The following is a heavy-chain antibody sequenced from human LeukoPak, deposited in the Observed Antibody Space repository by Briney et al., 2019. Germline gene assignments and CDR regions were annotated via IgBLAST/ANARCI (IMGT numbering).Heavy chain of an antibody. Sequence: GASVKVSCKASGYTFTSYYMHWVRQAPGQGLEWMGIINPSGGSTSYAQKFQGRVTMTRDTSTSTVYMELSSLRSEDTAVYYCARDILLEYCSGGSCYYNDYWGQGTLVTVSS. V-gene: IGHV1-46*01. CDR1: GYTFTSYY. CDR2: INPSGGST. CDR3: ARDILLEYCSGGSCYYNDY. J-gene: IGHJ4*02. D-gene: IGHD2-15*01.